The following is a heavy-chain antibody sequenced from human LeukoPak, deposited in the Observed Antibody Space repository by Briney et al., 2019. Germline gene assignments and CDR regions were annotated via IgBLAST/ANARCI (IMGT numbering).Heavy chain of an antibody. CDR2: IYPGDSDT. J-gene: IGHJ4*02. D-gene: IGHD1-1*01. CDR3: ARHRKGVHGAFDY. Sequence: GESLKISCKGSGYTFSYYWIGWVRQMPGKGLEWMGIIYPGDSDTRYSPSFQGQVTISAEKSISTAYLQWSSLKASDTAIYYCARHRKGVHGAFDYWGQGTLVTVSS. V-gene: IGHV5-51*01. CDR1: GYTFSYYW.